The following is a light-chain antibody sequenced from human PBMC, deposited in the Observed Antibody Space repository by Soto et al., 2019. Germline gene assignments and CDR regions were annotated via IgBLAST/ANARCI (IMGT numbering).Light chain of an antibody. V-gene: IGLV2-14*01. CDR3: SSFTNSSTLVV. CDR1: SGDIGGYNY. CDR2: EVN. Sequence: QSALTQPASVSGSPGQSVTISCTGTSGDIGGYNYVSWYQHHPGKAPKLVISEVNHRPSGISSRFSGSKSGTTASLTISGLQAEDEAHYYCSSFTNSSTLVVFGGGTKVTVL. J-gene: IGLJ2*01.